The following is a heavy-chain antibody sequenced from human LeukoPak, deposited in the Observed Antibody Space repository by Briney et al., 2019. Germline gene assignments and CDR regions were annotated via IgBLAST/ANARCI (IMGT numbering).Heavy chain of an antibody. CDR1: GGSISSHY. CDR3: AGGRGSYFY. J-gene: IGHJ4*02. D-gene: IGHD1-26*01. Sequence: SETLSLSCAEPGGSISSHYSSWVRQPPGKGLEWIGYIYYSGSTNYNPSLKSRVTISVDTSKNQLSLKLSSVTAADTAGYYCAGGRGSYFYWGQGTLVTVSS. V-gene: IGHV4-59*11. CDR2: IYYSGST.